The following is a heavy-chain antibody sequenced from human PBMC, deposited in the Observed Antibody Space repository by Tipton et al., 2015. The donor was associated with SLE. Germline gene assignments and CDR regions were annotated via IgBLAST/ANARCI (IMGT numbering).Heavy chain of an antibody. Sequence: LRLSCTVSGGSVSSGSYYWSWIRQPPGKGLEWIGYIYYSGSTNYNPSLKSRVTISVDTSKNQFSLKLSSVTAADTAVYYCASTNWGFDYWGQGTLVTVSS. J-gene: IGHJ4*02. CDR3: ASTNWGFDY. D-gene: IGHD7-27*01. CDR1: GGSVSSGSYY. V-gene: IGHV4-61*01. CDR2: IYYSGST.